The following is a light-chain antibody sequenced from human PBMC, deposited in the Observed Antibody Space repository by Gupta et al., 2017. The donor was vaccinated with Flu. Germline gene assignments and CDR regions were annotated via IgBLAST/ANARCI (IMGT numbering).Light chain of an antibody. Sequence: QSVLTQPPSASGTPGQTVTISCSGGVFNIGNNYVSWYLQLPGTAPKVLIYRGNQRPSGVPDRFSASKSGNSASLTISGLRPDDESDYYCAAWDNNRNGYVFGTGTKVTVL. J-gene: IGLJ1*01. CDR2: RGN. CDR3: AAWDNNRNGYV. CDR1: VFNIGNNY. V-gene: IGLV1-47*01.